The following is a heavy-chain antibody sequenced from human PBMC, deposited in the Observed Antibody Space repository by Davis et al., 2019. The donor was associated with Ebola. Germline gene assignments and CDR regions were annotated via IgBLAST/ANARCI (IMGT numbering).Heavy chain of an antibody. Sequence: PGGSLRLSCAASGFTFSGSAMHWVRQASGKGLEWVGRIRSKANSYATAYAASVKGRFTISRDDSKNTAYLQMNSLKTEDTAVYYCIGGRDGYNYDYWGQGTLVTVSS. D-gene: IGHD5-24*01. V-gene: IGHV3-73*01. J-gene: IGHJ4*02. CDR1: GFTFSGSA. CDR2: IRSKANSYAT. CDR3: IGGRDGYNYDY.